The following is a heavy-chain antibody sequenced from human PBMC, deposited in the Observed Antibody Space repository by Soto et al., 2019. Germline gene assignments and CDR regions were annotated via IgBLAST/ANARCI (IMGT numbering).Heavy chain of an antibody. J-gene: IGHJ6*02. CDR2: ISSDGTNK. V-gene: IGHV3-30*18. CDR3: GKDKYQLLPYGRDV. Sequence: QVQLVESGGGVVQPGRSLRLSCAASGFTFSVYGMHWVRQAPGKGLEWVATISSDGTNKYNADSVRGRFIISRDNSRDTLYLHMNSLRAEDTAVYYCGKDKYQLLPYGRDVWGQGTTVTVSS. D-gene: IGHD2-2*01. CDR1: GFTFSVYG.